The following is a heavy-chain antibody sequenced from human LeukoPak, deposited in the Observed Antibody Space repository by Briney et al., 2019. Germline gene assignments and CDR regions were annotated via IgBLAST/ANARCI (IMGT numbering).Heavy chain of an antibody. V-gene: IGHV1-2*02. CDR3: ARIGYNHYFDY. CDR2: INPNSGGT. Sequence: ASVKVSCKASGYTFTDYYLHWVRQAPGQGLEWMGWINPNSGGTNYAQTFQGRVTMARDTSITTAYLELSRLRSDDTAVYYCARIGYNHYFDYWGQGTLVTVSS. J-gene: IGHJ4*02. CDR1: GYTFTDYY. D-gene: IGHD1-14*01.